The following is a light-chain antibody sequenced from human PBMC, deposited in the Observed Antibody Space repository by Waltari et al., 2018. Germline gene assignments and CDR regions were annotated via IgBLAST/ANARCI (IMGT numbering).Light chain of an antibody. J-gene: IGKJ1*01. CDR2: VAS. V-gene: IGKV1-5*03. CDR1: QSISSW. CDR3: QQYYTYQWT. Sequence: DIQMTQSPSTLSASVGDRVTITCRASQSISSWLAWYQQKPGKAPDLLIYVASTLHSGVPSRFSGGGSGTEFTLTISSLQPDDSATYYCQQYYTYQWTFGQGTKVEIK.